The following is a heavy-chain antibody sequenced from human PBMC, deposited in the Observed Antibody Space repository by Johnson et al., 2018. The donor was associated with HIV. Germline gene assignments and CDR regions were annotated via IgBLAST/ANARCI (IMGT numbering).Heavy chain of an antibody. D-gene: IGHD3-3*01. CDR3: TTDQPDYGLWSCYYRLRAFDI. Sequence: VQLVESGGGLVKPGGSLRLSCAVSGFTFSNAWMSWVRQGPGKGLEWVGRIKRKTDGGTTEYAAHVKGRFTISRDDSKKTVYMQMNSLKREDTGVYYCTTDQPDYGLWSCYYRLRAFDIWGQGKMVTVSS. J-gene: IGHJ3*02. CDR1: GFTFSNAW. CDR2: IKRKTDGGTT. V-gene: IGHV3-15*01.